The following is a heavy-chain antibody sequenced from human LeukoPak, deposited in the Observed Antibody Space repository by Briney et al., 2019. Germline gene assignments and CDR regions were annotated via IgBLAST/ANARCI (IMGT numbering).Heavy chain of an antibody. CDR3: TKGKGTTAAGTFDY. Sequence: PGGSLRLSCAASGFTFSSYSMNWVRQAPGKGLEWVSSISSSSSYIYYADSVKGRFTISRDNSKNTLYLQMNSLRAEDTAVYYCTKGKGTTAAGTFDYWGQGTLVTVSS. V-gene: IGHV3-21*01. CDR1: GFTFSSYS. J-gene: IGHJ4*02. D-gene: IGHD6-13*01. CDR2: ISSSSSYI.